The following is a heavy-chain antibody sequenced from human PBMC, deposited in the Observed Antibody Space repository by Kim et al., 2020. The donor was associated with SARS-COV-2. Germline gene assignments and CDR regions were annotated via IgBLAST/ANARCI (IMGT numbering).Heavy chain of an antibody. CDR2: IWYDGSNK. CDR3: AKSLVPAAMIGLFDY. V-gene: IGHV3-33*06. J-gene: IGHJ4*02. Sequence: GGSLRLSCAASGFTFSSYGMHWVRQAPGKGLEWVAVIWYDGSNKYYADSVKGRFTISRDNSKNTLYLQMNSLRAEDTAVYYCAKSLVPAAMIGLFDYWGQGTLVTVSS. D-gene: IGHD2-2*01. CDR1: GFTFSSYG.